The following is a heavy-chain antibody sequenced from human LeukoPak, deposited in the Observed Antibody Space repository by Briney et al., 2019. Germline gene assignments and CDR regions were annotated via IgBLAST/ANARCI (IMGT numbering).Heavy chain of an antibody. CDR3: ANGLTILGHFDY. CDR2: ISWNSGSI. D-gene: IGHD3-3*01. Sequence: GGSLRLSCAASGFTFDDYAMHWVRQAPGKGLEWVSGISWNSGSIGYADSVKGRFTISRDNAKNSLYLQMNSLRAEDTALYYCANGLTILGHFDYWGQGTLVTVSS. V-gene: IGHV3-9*01. J-gene: IGHJ4*02. CDR1: GFTFDDYA.